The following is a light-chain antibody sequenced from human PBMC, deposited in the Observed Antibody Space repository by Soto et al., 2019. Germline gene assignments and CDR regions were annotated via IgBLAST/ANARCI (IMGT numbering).Light chain of an antibody. CDR2: AAS. V-gene: IGKV1-39*01. CDR1: QSISSY. CDR3: HQTFSTRSWT. Sequence: DTQMTQSPSSLSASLGDRIAITCRASQSISSYLNWYQHKPGKAPKLLIYAASSLQSGVPSRFSGSGSGTDFTLTISTLQPEDFATYYCHQTFSTRSWTFGQGTKVDIK. J-gene: IGKJ1*01.